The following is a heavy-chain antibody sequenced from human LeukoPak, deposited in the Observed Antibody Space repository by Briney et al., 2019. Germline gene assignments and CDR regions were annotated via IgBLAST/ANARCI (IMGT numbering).Heavy chain of an antibody. V-gene: IGHV3-7*01. CDR2: IKQDGSEK. CDR1: GFTFITSW. Sequence: GGSLRLSCAASGFTFITSWMTWVRQAPGKGLGWVANIKQDGSEKYYVDSVKGPFTISRDNAKNSLYLQMNSLRAEDTAVYYCARSLFDSSGYLGYWGQGILVTVSS. D-gene: IGHD3-22*01. CDR3: ARSLFDSSGYLGY. J-gene: IGHJ4*02.